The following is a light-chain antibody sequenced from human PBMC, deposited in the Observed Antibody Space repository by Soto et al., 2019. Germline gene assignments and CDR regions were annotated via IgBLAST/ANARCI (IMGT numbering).Light chain of an antibody. CDR2: AAF. Sequence: DIQMTQSPSSLSASVGASVTISCRPSQNIKRYLSWYQQKPGEAPKLLISAAFSLQSGVPSRFSGSGSRTDFTLIISSLQPEDFATYFCQQSYSSPWTFGQGTTVEV. CDR1: QNIKRY. CDR3: QQSYSSPWT. V-gene: IGKV1-39*01. J-gene: IGKJ1*01.